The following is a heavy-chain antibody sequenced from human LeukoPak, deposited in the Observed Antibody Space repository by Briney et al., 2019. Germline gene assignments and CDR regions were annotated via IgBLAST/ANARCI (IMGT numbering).Heavy chain of an antibody. V-gene: IGHV4-59*01. CDR3: ARKGRAARPFDY. CDR2: IYYSGST. D-gene: IGHD6-6*01. Sequence: SETLSLTCTVSGGSISSYYWSWIRQPPGKGLEWIGYIYYSGSTNYNPSLKSRVTISVDTSENQFSLKLSSVTVADTAVYYCARKGRAARPFDYWGQGTLVTVSS. J-gene: IGHJ4*02. CDR1: GGSISSYY.